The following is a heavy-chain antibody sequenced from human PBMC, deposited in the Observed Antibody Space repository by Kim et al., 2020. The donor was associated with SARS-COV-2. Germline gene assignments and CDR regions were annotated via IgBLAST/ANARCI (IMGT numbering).Heavy chain of an antibody. D-gene: IGHD1-1*01. CDR1: GFTFSNYR. J-gene: IGHJ5*01. Sequence: GGSLRLSCAASGFTFSNYRMNWVRQAPGKGLEWLSFISNDDGGIYYADSVRVRFTVSLYDAKNSLYLQMNSLTVEDTAVYYCVRDGGPGIGYPALDSWG. CDR2: ISNDDGGI. V-gene: IGHV3-48*01. CDR3: VRDGGPGIGYPALDS.